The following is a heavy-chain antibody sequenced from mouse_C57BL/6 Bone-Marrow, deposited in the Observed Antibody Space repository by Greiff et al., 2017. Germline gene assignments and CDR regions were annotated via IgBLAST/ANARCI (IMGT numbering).Heavy chain of an antibody. CDR1: GYSITSDY. CDR3: ASWEFAY. V-gene: IGHV3-8*01. CDR2: ISYSGST. J-gene: IGHJ3*01. Sequence: EVMLVESGPGLVKPSQTLSLTCSATGYSITSDYWDWIRQFPGNKLEYMGYISYSGSTHYNPSLKSRISITRDTTKNQYYLQLNSVTTEDTATDYCASWEFAYWGQGTLVTVSA. D-gene: IGHD4-1*01.